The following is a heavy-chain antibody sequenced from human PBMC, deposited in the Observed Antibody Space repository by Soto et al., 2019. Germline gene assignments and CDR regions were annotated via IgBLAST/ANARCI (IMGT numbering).Heavy chain of an antibody. CDR2: INPQTGGT. D-gene: IGHD2-2*01. J-gene: IGHJ6*02. CDR1: VYTFTGYD. V-gene: IGHV1-2*02. Sequence: ASVKVSCKASVYTFTGYDMHCVRAAPGQGLEWMGWINPQTGGTSYAQKFQGRVTLSRDTSINTAYLELSRLRFDDAAVYFCARERYQVISDGMDVWGQGNTVIVSS. CDR3: ARERYQVISDGMDV.